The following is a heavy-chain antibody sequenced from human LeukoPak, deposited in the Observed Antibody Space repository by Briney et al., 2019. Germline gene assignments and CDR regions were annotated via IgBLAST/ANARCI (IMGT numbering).Heavy chain of an antibody. D-gene: IGHD3-3*01. CDR2: IIPIFGTA. CDR3: ARGVAEPTIFGRDWIEERNFDY. Sequence: SVKVSCKASVGTFSSYAISWVRQAPGQGLEWMGGIIPIFGTANYAQKFQGRVTITGDESTSTAYMELSSLRSEDTAVYYCARGVAEPTIFGRDWIEERNFDYWGQGTLVTVSS. J-gene: IGHJ4*02. V-gene: IGHV1-69*13. CDR1: VGTFSSYA.